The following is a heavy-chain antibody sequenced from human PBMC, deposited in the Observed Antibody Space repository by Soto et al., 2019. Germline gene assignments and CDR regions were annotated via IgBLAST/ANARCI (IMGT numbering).Heavy chain of an antibody. CDR3: ARDGDCSSTSCYSYGMDV. CDR1: GYTFTGYY. D-gene: IGHD2-2*01. V-gene: IGHV1-2*02. Sequence: VASVKVSCKASGYTFTGYYMHWVRQAPGQGLEWMGWVNPNSGGTNYAQKFQGRVTMTRDTSISTAYMELSRLRSDDTAVYYCARDGDCSSTSCYSYGMDVWGQGTTVTVSS. CDR2: VNPNSGGT. J-gene: IGHJ6*02.